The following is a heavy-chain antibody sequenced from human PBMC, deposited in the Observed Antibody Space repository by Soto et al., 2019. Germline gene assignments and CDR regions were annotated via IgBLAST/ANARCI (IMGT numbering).Heavy chain of an antibody. CDR1: GFTFSDYY. Sequence: QVQLVESGGGLVEPGGSLRLSCAASGFTFSDYYMSWIRHAPGKGLEWVSYISSSGSYTNYADSVKGRFTISRDNAWNSLDLQLSSLRAEDTAVSYCARGGQYDSGGYGDYWGQGTLVTVSS. J-gene: IGHJ4*02. CDR2: ISSSGSYT. D-gene: IGHD3-22*01. CDR3: ARGGQYDSGGYGDY. V-gene: IGHV3-11*06.